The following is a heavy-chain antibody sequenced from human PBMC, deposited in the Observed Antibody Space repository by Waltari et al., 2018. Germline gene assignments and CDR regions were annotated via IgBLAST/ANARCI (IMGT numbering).Heavy chain of an antibody. CDR3: ARTGYSSSWLVY. V-gene: IGHV4-61*02. D-gene: IGHD6-13*01. J-gene: IGHJ4*02. Sequence: QVQLQESGPGLVKPSQTLSLTCTVSGGSIRSGSYYWSWIRQPAGKGLEWIGSIYTSGCTNYNPPRKSRGTISVETSKNQFSLKLSSVTAADTAVYYCARTGYSSSWLVYWGQGTLVTVSS. CDR1: GGSIRSGSYY. CDR2: IYTSGCT.